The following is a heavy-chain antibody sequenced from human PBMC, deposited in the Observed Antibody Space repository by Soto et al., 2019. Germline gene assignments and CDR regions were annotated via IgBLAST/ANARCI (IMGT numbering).Heavy chain of an antibody. CDR2: ISATGTTT. CDR1: EFSFSSYA. CDR3: ATYSSPFDY. J-gene: IGHJ4*02. V-gene: IGHV3-23*01. Sequence: GGSLRLSCAASEFSFSSYALNWVRQAPGKGLEWVSAISATGTTTYYADSVKGRFTISRDNSKRTLFLQMDSLSPEDTAVYYCATYSSPFDYWGQGTLVTVSS. D-gene: IGHD6-13*01.